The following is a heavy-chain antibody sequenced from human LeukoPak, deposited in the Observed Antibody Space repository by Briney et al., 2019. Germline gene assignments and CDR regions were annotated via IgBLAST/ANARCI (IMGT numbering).Heavy chain of an antibody. D-gene: IGHD3-10*01. J-gene: IGHJ4*02. CDR1: GGSISSSSYY. V-gene: IGHV4-39*07. CDR2: INHSGST. CDR3: ARRLRFGELVFDY. Sequence: PSETLSLTCTVSGGSISSSSYYWGWIRQPPGKGLEWIGEINHSGSTNYNPSLKSRVTISVDTSKNQFSLKLSSVTAADTAVYYCARRLRFGELVFDYWGQGTLVTVSS.